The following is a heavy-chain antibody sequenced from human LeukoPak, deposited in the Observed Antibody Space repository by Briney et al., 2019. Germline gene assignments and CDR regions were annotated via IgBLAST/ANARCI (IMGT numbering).Heavy chain of an antibody. Sequence: PGGSLRLSCAASGFTFSNYWTHWVRQAPGKGLVWVSRISPDGSSTTYADSVKGRFTISRDNAKNTLYLQMNSLRADDTAVYYCASQERQIKQWQFEYWGQGTLVTVSS. CDR2: ISPDGSST. D-gene: IGHD1/OR15-1a*01. V-gene: IGHV3-74*01. CDR3: ASQERQIKQWQFEY. CDR1: GFTFSNYW. J-gene: IGHJ4*02.